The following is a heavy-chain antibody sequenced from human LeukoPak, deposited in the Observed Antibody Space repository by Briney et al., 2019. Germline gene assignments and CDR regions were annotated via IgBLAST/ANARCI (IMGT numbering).Heavy chain of an antibody. CDR2: INPNSGGT. Sequence: APVKVSCKASGYTFTGYYMHWVRQAPGRGLEWMGWINPNSGGTNYAQKFQGRVTMTRDTSISTAYMELSRLRSDDTAVYYCATHSLSSSWYDYWGQGTLVTVSS. CDR3: ATHSLSSSWYDY. D-gene: IGHD6-13*01. J-gene: IGHJ4*02. CDR1: GYTFTGYY. V-gene: IGHV1-2*02.